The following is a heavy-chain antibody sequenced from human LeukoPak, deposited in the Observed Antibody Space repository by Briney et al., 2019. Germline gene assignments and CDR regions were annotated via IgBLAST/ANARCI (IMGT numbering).Heavy chain of an antibody. CDR3: AGGRTDIVVVPATLRNYYFDY. CDR2: IMPMFGKA. J-gene: IGHJ4*02. V-gene: IGHV1-69*06. Sequence: PVKVSCKASGGTFSSYDISWVRQAPGQGLEWMGGIMPMFGKANYAQKFQGRVTTTADKATSTAYMELSSLRSEDTAVYYCAGGRTDIVVVPATLRNYYFDYWGQGTLVTVSS. D-gene: IGHD2-2*01. CDR1: GGTFSSYD.